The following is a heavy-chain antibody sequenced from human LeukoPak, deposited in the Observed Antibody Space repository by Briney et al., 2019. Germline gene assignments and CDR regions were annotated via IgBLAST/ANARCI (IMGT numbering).Heavy chain of an antibody. CDR2: ISYDGSNK. D-gene: IGHD2-21*02. Sequence: GGSLRLSCAASGFTFSSYAMHWVRQAPGKGLEWVAVISYDGSNKYYADSVKGRFTISRDNSKNTLYLQMNSLRAEDTAVYYCARVRAVRGGDCYRTWGQGTLVTVSS. V-gene: IGHV3-30*04. CDR1: GFTFSSYA. CDR3: ARVRAVRGGDCYRT. J-gene: IGHJ5*02.